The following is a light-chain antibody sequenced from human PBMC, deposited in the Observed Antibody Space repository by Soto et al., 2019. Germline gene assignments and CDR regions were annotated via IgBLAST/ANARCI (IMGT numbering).Light chain of an antibody. V-gene: IGLV1-44*01. CDR3: AAWDDSLNGPV. CDR2: NNN. Sequence: QALVTQPPSASGTPGQRVTISCSGSSSNIGSNTMNWYQQLPGTAPKLLIYNNNQRPSGVPERFSGSKSGTSASLAISGLQSEDEADYYCAAWDDSLNGPVFGGGTKLTVL. CDR1: SSNIGSNT. J-gene: IGLJ2*01.